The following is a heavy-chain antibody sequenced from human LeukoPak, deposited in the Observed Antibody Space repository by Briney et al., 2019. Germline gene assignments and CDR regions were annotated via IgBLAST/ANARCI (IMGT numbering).Heavy chain of an antibody. J-gene: IGHJ5*02. D-gene: IGHD2-15*01. V-gene: IGHV4-61*01. Sequence: SETLSLTCTVSGGSVSSGSYYWSWIRQPPGKGLEWIGYIYDSGSTNYNPSLKSRVTISVDTSKNQFSLKLSSVTAADTAVYYCARELAELGYCSGGSCYSNWFDPWGQGTLVTVSS. CDR2: IYDSGST. CDR3: ARELAELGYCSGGSCYSNWFDP. CDR1: GGSVSSGSYY.